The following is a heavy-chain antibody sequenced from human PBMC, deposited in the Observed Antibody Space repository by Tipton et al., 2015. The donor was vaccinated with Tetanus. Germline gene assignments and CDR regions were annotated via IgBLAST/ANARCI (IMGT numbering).Heavy chain of an antibody. CDR1: GFTFRSYG. V-gene: IGHV3-33*01. Sequence: SLRLSCAASGFTFRSYGMHWVRQAPGKGLEWVALIWYDGSNKNYADSVKGRFTISRDNSKNTLYLQMNSLSAEDTAVYYCARDIAIVRARDWYFALWAVAPWLRSPQ. CDR3: ARDIAIVRARDWYFAL. CDR2: IWYDGSNK. J-gene: IGHJ2*01. D-gene: IGHD2/OR15-2a*01.